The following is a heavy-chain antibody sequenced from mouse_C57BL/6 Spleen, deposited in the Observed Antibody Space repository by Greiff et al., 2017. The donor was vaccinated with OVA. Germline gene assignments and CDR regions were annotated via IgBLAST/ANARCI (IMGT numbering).Heavy chain of an antibody. CDR1: GYTFTSYW. CDR3: AREVTTVVAMDY. Sequence: QVQLQQPGAELVKPGASVKMSCKASGYTFTSYWITWVKQRPGQGLEWIGDIYPGSGSTNYNEKFKSKATLTVDTSSSTAYMQPSSLTSEDSAVYYCAREVTTVVAMDYWGQGTSVTVSS. V-gene: IGHV1-55*01. J-gene: IGHJ4*01. D-gene: IGHD1-1*01. CDR2: IYPGSGST.